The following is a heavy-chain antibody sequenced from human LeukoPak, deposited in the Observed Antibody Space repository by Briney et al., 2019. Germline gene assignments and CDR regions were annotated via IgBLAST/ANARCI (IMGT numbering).Heavy chain of an antibody. Sequence: TLSLTCAVSGGSISSGGYSWSWIRQPPGKGLEWIGYIYHSGSTYYNPSLKSRVTISVDRSKNQFSLKLSSVTAADTAVYYCARGGYCSSTSCPRFDYWGQGTLVTVSS. D-gene: IGHD2-2*01. J-gene: IGHJ4*02. CDR3: ARGGYCSSTSCPRFDY. CDR2: IYHSGST. CDR1: GGSISSGGYS. V-gene: IGHV4-30-2*01.